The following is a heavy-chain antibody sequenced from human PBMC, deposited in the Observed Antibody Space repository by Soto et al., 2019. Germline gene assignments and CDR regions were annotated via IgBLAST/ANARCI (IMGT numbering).Heavy chain of an antibody. CDR2: INWNGGST. Sequence: EVQLVESGGGVVRPGGSLRLSCAASGFTFDDYGMSWVRQAPGKGLEWVSGINWNGGSTGYADSVKGRFTISRDNAKNPLYLQMNSLRAEDPALYYCARDYVWGTYWGPFGYWGQGTLVTVSS. CDR3: ARDYVWGTYWGPFGY. J-gene: IGHJ4*02. D-gene: IGHD3-16*01. CDR1: GFTFDDYG. V-gene: IGHV3-20*04.